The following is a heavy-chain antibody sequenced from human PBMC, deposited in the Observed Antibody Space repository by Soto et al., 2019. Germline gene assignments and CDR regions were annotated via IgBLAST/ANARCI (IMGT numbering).Heavy chain of an antibody. V-gene: IGHV1-18*01. CDR1: GYTFTSYG. D-gene: IGHD3-10*01. J-gene: IGHJ3*02. CDR2: ISAYNGNT. Sequence: ASVKVSFKASGYTFTSYGISWVRQAPGQGLEWMGWISAYNGNTNYAQKLQGRVTMTTDTSTSTAYMELRSLRSDDTAVYYCAREGGITMVRGVYAFDIWGQGTMVTGSS. CDR3: AREGGITMVRGVYAFDI.